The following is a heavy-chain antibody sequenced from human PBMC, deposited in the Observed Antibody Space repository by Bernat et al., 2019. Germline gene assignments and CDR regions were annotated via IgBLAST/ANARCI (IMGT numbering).Heavy chain of an antibody. Sequence: QVQLVESGGGVVQPGRSLRLSCAASGFTFNNYGMHWVRQVPGKGLEWVAVIWYGGNNKYYADSVKGRFTISRDNSKNTLYLQMNSLGAEDTAVYYCARLGSSWSFDYWGQGTLVTVSS. CDR1: GFTFNNYG. V-gene: IGHV3-33*01. J-gene: IGHJ4*02. CDR3: ARLGSSWSFDY. CDR2: IWYGGNNK. D-gene: IGHD6-13*01.